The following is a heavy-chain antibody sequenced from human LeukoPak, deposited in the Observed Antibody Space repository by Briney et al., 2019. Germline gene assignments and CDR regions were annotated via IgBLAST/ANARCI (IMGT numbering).Heavy chain of an antibody. CDR3: ARDSSGWYEGAFDI. CDR2: IYYSGST. D-gene: IGHD6-19*01. V-gene: IGHV4-59*01. J-gene: IGHJ3*02. Sequence: SETLSLTCTVSGGSISSYYWSWLRQPPGKGLEWIGYIYYSGSTNYNPSLKSRVTISVDTSKNQFSLKLSSVTAADTAVYYCARDSSGWYEGAFDIWGQGTMVTVSS. CDR1: GGSISSYY.